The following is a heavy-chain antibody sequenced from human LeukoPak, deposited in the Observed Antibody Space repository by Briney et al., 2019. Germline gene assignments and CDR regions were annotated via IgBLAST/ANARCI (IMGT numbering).Heavy chain of an antibody. D-gene: IGHD2-2*01. CDR2: INAGNGNT. CDR3: ARDAGDQLLSSLRWFDP. CDR1: GYTFTSYA. J-gene: IGHJ5*02. Sequence: GASVKVSCKASGYTFTSYAMHWVRQAPGQRLEWMGWINAGNGNTKYSQKFQGRVTITRDTSASTAYMELSSLRSEDTAVYYCARDAGDQLLSSLRWFDPWGQGTLVTVSS. V-gene: IGHV1-3*01.